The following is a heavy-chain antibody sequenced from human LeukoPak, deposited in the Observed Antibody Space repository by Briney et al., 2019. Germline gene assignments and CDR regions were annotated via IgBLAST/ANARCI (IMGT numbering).Heavy chain of an antibody. CDR3: AREDGYSFRFTYYYYGMDV. J-gene: IGHJ6*02. CDR1: GFTFSRYW. D-gene: IGHD5-18*01. V-gene: IGHV3-7*01. Sequence: QTGGSLRLSCAASGFTFSRYWMSWVRQAPGKGLECVANIKQDGSEKYYVDSVKGRFTISRDNAKNSLYLQMNSLRAEDTAVYYCAREDGYSFRFTYYYYGMDVWGQGTTVTVSS. CDR2: IKQDGSEK.